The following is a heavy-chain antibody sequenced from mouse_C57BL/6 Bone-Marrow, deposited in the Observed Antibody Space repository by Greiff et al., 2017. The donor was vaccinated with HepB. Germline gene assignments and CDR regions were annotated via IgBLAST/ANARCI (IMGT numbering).Heavy chain of an antibody. J-gene: IGHJ2*01. D-gene: IGHD3-1*01. Sequence: VKLMESGGGLVKPGGSLKLSCAASGFTFSSYAMSWVRQTPEKRLEWVATISDGGSYTYYPDNVKGRFTISRDNAKNNLYLQMSHLKSEDTAMYYCAGLADYWGQGTTLTVSS. V-gene: IGHV5-4*03. CDR1: GFTFSSYA. CDR2: ISDGGSYT. CDR3: AGLADY.